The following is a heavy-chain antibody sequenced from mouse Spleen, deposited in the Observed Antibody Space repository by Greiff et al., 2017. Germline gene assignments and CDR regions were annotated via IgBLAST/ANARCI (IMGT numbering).Heavy chain of an antibody. J-gene: IGHJ3*01. D-gene: IGHD2-1*01. CDR1: GYTFTDYE. CDR2: IDPETGGT. V-gene: IGHV1-15*01. CDR3: TRGGLLVPFAY. Sequence: VQLVESGAELVRPGASVTLSCKASGYTFTDYEMHWVKQTPVHGLEWIGAIDPETGGTAYNQKFKGKAILTADKSSSTAYMELRSLTSEDSAVYYCTRGGLLVPFAYWGQGTLVTVSA.